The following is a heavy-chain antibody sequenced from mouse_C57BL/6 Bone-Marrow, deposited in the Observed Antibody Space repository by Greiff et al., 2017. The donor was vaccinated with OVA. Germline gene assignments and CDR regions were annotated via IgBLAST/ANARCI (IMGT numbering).Heavy chain of an antibody. Sequence: VQLQQPGAELVKPGASVKLSCKASGYTFTSYWMHWVKQRPGQGLEWIGMIHPNSGSTNYNEKFKSKATLTVDKSSSTAYMQLSSLTSEDSAVYYCARRGYGSSPWFAYWGQGTLVTVSA. V-gene: IGHV1-64*01. CDR2: IHPNSGST. J-gene: IGHJ3*01. CDR1: GYTFTSYW. CDR3: ARRGYGSSPWFAY. D-gene: IGHD1-1*01.